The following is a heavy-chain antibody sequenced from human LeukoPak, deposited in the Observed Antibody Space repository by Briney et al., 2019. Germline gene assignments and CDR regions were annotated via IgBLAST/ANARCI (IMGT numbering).Heavy chain of an antibody. CDR1: GGSISSHY. V-gene: IGHV4-59*11. J-gene: IGHJ6*03. CDR3: AREEGFSSSASPADYYYMDV. CDR2: ICYSGST. D-gene: IGHD6-13*01. Sequence: SETLSLTCTVSGGSISSHYWSWIRQPPGKGLEWIGYICYSGSTNYNPSLKSRVTISVDTSKNQFSLKLSSVTAADTAVYYCAREEGFSSSASPADYYYMDVWGKGTTVTVSS.